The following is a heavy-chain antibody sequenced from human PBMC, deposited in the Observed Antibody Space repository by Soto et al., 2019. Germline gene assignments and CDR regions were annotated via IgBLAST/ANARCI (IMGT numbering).Heavy chain of an antibody. Sequence: EVQLLESGGGLVQPGGSLRLSCAASGFTFSSTLMTWVRQAPGKGLERVSSINGTGDKTYYADSVKGRFSISRDNSKNTLYLQMNSLRAEDTAIYYCAKGAYYDFWSGYSAFDSWGQGTLVTVSS. CDR1: GFTFSSTL. CDR2: INGTGDKT. D-gene: IGHD3-3*01. CDR3: AKGAYYDFWSGYSAFDS. V-gene: IGHV3-23*01. J-gene: IGHJ4*02.